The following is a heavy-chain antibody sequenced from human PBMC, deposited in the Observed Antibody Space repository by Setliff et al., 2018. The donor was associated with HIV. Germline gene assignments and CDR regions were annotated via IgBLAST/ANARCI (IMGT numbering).Heavy chain of an antibody. D-gene: IGHD2-21*02. J-gene: IGHJ4*02. V-gene: IGHV4-39*01. CDR2: IYYSGST. CDR1: GGSISSSSYY. CDR3: ARRRPTYCGGDCYSGDYFDY. Sequence: SETLSLTCTVSGGSISSSSYYWGWIRQPPGKRLEWIGSIYYSGSTYYNPSLKSRVTISVDTSKNQFSLKLSSVAAADTAVYYCARRRPTYCGGDCYSGDYFDYWGQGTLVTVSS.